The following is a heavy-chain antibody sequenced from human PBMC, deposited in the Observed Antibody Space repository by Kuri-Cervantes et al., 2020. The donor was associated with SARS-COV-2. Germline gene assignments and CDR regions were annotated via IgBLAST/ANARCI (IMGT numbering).Heavy chain of an antibody. V-gene: IGHV4-59*01. CDR2: AYSSGLT. CDR3: ARGFQDDYSANHDAFDA. J-gene: IGHJ3*01. CDR1: GDSIRTYY. Sequence: SETLSLTCTVSGDSIRTYYWHWIRQPPGGGLEWIGHAYSSGLTNYNPSLEGRVSILVDTSTNQLFLSLTAVTAADAAVYFCARGFQDDYSANHDAFDAWGQGTLVTVSS. D-gene: IGHD4-23*01.